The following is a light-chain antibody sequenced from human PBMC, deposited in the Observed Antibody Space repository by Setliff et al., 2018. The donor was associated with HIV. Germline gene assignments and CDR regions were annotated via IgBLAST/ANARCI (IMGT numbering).Light chain of an antibody. CDR2: TNS. V-gene: IGLV1-44*01. J-gene: IGLJ1*01. CDR3: ASWDDSLKEYV. Sequence: QSVPTQPPSVSGTPGQRVAISCSGTSSNIGTNTVNWYQQLPGAAPKLLIYTNSHRPSGVPDRFSGSKSGTSASLAISGLRSEDEADYYCASWDDSLKEYVFGTGTKVTVL. CDR1: SSNIGTNT.